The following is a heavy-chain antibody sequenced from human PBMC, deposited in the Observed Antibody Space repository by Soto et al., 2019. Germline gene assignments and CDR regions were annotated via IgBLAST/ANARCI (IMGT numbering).Heavy chain of an antibody. Sequence: EVQLLESGGGLVQPGGSLRLSCAASGFTFSSYAMSWVRQAPGKGLEWVSAISGSGGSTYYADSVKGRFTISRDNSKNTRYLQMNSLRAEDTAVYYCAKDRISTYAYYYYYGMDVWRQGTTVTVSS. D-gene: IGHD3-3*02. CDR2: ISGSGGST. V-gene: IGHV3-23*01. CDR1: GFTFSSYA. CDR3: AKDRISTYAYYYYYGMDV. J-gene: IGHJ6*02.